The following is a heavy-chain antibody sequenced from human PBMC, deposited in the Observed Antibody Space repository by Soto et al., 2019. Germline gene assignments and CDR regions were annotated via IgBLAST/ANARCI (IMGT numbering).Heavy chain of an antibody. J-gene: IGHJ4*02. V-gene: IGHV1-58*02. CDR2: IVGGSGNT. CDR3: AAGADGSSVQ. Sequence: SWEVSCKASRYTFTSSAMDWVRQARGQRLEWIGWIVGGSGNTNYAQKFQERVTITRDMSTSAAYMELSSLRSEDTAVYYCAAGADGSSVQWGQGTLVTVSS. CDR1: RYTFTSSA. D-gene: IGHD3-22*01.